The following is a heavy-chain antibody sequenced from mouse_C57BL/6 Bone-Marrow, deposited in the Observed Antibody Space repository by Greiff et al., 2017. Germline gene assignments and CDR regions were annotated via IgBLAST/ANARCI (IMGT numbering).Heavy chain of an antibody. CDR1: SYTFTSYW. CDR2: IDPSDSYT. J-gene: IGHJ1*03. V-gene: IGHV1-69*01. D-gene: IGHD1-1*01. Sequence: QVQLQQPGAELVMPGASVKLSCKASSYTFTSYWMHWVKQRPGQGLEWIGEIDPSDSYTNYNQKFKGKSTLTVDKSSSTAYMQLSSLTSEDSAVYYCAKEVYYGSSYDWYFDVWGTGTTVTVSS. CDR3: AKEVYYGSSYDWYFDV.